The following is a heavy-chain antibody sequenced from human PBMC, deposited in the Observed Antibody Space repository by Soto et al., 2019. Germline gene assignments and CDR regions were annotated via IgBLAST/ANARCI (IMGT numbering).Heavy chain of an antibody. D-gene: IGHD2-15*01. CDR1: GGTFSSYA. Sequence: SVKVSCKASGGTFSSYAISWVRQAPGQGLEWMGGIIPIFGTANYAQKFQGRVTITADESTSTAYMELSSLRSEDTAVYYCARGGLLGFRDSHPWFAPWGQGTLVTVSS. CDR2: IIPIFGTA. CDR3: ARGGLLGFRDSHPWFAP. J-gene: IGHJ5*02. V-gene: IGHV1-69*13.